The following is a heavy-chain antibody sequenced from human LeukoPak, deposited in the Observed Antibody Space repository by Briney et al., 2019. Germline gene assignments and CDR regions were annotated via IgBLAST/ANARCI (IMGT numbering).Heavy chain of an antibody. CDR2: INPNSGGT. CDR3: AIDSSGWYSLDY. CDR1: GYTFTGYY. J-gene: IGHJ4*02. D-gene: IGHD6-19*01. V-gene: IGHV1-2*04. Sequence: ASVKVSCKASGYTFTGYYIHWVRQAPGQGLEWMGWINPNSGGTDYAQKFQGWVTMTRDTSISTAYMELSRLRSDDTAVYYCAIDSSGWYSLDYWGQGTLVTVSS.